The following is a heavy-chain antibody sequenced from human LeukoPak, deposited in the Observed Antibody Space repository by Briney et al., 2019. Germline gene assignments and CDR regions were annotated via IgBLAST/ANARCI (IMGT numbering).Heavy chain of an antibody. CDR1: GYTFTGYY. D-gene: IGHD3-16*01. V-gene: IGHV1-2*02. J-gene: IGHJ3*02. Sequence: ASVKVSCKASGYTFTGYYMHWVRQAPGQGLEWMGCINPNSGGTNYAQKFQGRVTMTRDTSISTAYMELSRLRSDDTAVYYCGRDGPGDYVWGSFHPGAFDIWGQGTMVTVSS. CDR3: GRDGPGDYVWGSFHPGAFDI. CDR2: INPNSGGT.